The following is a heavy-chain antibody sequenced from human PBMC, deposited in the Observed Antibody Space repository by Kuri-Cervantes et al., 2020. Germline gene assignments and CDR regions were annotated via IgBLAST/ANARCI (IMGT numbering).Heavy chain of an antibody. CDR3: ARDPRTPYY. Sequence: GGSLRLSCVASGYTFNTFWMSWVRRAPGKGLEWVANIKQDGSEKYYVDSVKGRFIISRDNAKNSLYLQIDSLRPEDTAVFYCARDPRTPYYWGQGTLVTVSS. V-gene: IGHV3-7*01. CDR2: IKQDGSEK. CDR1: GYTFNTFW. J-gene: IGHJ4*02.